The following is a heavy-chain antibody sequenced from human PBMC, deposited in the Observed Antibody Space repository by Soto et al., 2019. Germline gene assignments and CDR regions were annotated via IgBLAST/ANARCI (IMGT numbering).Heavy chain of an antibody. CDR1: GGTFSSYA. D-gene: IGHD5-12*01. CDR3: ARDRGEMATITDYYYGMDV. V-gene: IGHV1-69*12. Sequence: QVQLVQSGAEVKKPGSSVKVSCKASGGTFSSYAISWVRQAPGQGLERMGGIIPIFGTANYAQKFQGRVTITADESTSTAYMELSSLRSEDTAVYYCARDRGEMATITDYYYGMDVWAQGTTVTVSS. CDR2: IIPIFGTA. J-gene: IGHJ6*02.